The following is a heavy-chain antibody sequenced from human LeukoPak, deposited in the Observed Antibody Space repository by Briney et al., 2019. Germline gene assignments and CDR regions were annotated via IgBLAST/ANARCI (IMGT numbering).Heavy chain of an antibody. CDR3: ARQGDILTGYYHVDY. CDR2: IYYSGST. Sequence: SETLSLTCTVSGGSISSYYWSWIRQPPGKGLEWIGYIYYSGSTNYNPSLKSRVTISVDTSKNQFSLKLSSVTAADTAVYYCARQGDILTGYYHVDYWGQGTLVTVSS. CDR1: GGSISSYY. J-gene: IGHJ4*02. V-gene: IGHV4-59*08. D-gene: IGHD3-9*01.